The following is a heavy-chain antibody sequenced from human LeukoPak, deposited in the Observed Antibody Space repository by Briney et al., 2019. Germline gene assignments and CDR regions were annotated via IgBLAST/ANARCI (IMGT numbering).Heavy chain of an antibody. CDR1: DGSMGTYY. J-gene: IGHJ4*02. CDR3: ARGRLGRQYASFFDS. V-gene: IGHV4-59*08. CDR2: IYYSGST. Sequence: SETLPLTCSVSDGSMGTYYWGWIRQPPGKGLEWIGYIYYSGSTTYNPSLKSRVTVSVDTSKNQFSLKLTSMTAADTAVYYCARGRLGRQYASFFDSWGQRTLVTVSS. D-gene: IGHD2-2*01.